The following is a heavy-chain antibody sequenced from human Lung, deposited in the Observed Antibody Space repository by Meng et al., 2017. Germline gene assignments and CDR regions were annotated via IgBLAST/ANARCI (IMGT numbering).Heavy chain of an antibody. CDR2: INQKRGDT. J-gene: IGHJ4*02. D-gene: IGHD6-25*01. CDR1: GCDFPDFS. V-gene: IGHV1-2*06. Sequence: VQLGAAGAVVNNPGASVTVPCKPSGCDFPDFSIEGVRRAPGQGVEWMERINQKRGDTHYAQKFQARVTMTGNTAISPAYLELGGLGSDDTAIYYWAGDEDISAAVKLFGDYWGQGTLVTVSS. CDR3: AGDEDISAAVKLFGDY.